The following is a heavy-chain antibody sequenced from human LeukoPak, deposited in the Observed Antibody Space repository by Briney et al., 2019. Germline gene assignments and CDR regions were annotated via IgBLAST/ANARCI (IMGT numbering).Heavy chain of an antibody. J-gene: IGHJ4*02. CDR1: GFTVSSNY. V-gene: IGHV3-66*01. Sequence: RGSLRLSCAASGFTVSSNYMSWVRQVPGKGLEWVSVIYSDGTISYADSVKGRFTISRDNSENTLYLQMNSLRVEDTAVYYCAREVGGGASGQWGQGTLVPVSS. CDR2: IYSDGTI. CDR3: AREVGGGASGQ. D-gene: IGHD2-15*01.